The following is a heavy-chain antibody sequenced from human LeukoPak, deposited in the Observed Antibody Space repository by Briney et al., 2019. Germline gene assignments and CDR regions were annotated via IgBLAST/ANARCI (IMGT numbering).Heavy chain of an antibody. V-gene: IGHV3-64D*06. CDR2: ISSNGGST. D-gene: IGHD6-13*01. CDR1: GFTFSSYA. CDR3: AKDYKRGAAGTRLFDY. Sequence: GGSLRLSCSASGFTFSSYAMHWVRQAPGKGLEYVSAISSNGGSTYYADSVKGRFTISRDNSKNTLYLQMSSLRAEDMAVYYCAKDYKRGAAGTRLFDYWGQGTLVTVSS. J-gene: IGHJ4*02.